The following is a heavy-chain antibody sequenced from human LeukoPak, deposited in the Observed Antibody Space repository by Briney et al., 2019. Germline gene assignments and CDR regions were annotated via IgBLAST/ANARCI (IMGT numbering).Heavy chain of an antibody. D-gene: IGHD2-2*01. CDR1: GGTFSSYA. Sequence: ASVKVSYKASGGTFSSYAISWVRQAPGQGLEWMGRIIPILGIANYAQKFQGRATITADKSTSTAYMELSSLRSEDTAVYYCARSDCSSTSCYLYWYFDLWGRGTLVTVSS. CDR2: IIPILGIA. J-gene: IGHJ2*01. CDR3: ARSDCSSTSCYLYWYFDL. V-gene: IGHV1-69*04.